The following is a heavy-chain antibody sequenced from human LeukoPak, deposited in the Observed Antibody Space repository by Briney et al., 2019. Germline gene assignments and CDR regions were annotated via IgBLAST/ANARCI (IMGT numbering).Heavy chain of an antibody. CDR3: ARSTDGSAHFDY. Sequence: GGSLRLSCAASGFTFSSYAMSWVRQTPGKGLEYVSGINSDGLSTYYANSVKGRFTISRDNAKNTLYLQMGSLKTEDMAVYYCARSTDGSAHFDYWGQGTLVTVFS. CDR2: INSDGLST. V-gene: IGHV3-64*01. D-gene: IGHD1-1*01. J-gene: IGHJ4*02. CDR1: GFTFSSYA.